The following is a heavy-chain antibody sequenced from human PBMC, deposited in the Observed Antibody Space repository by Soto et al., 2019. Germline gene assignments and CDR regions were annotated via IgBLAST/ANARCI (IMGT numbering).Heavy chain of an antibody. V-gene: IGHV3-23*01. Sequence: PGGSLRLSCAASGFTFSTYAMSWVRQAPGKRLQWVSGISGSGGVTHYAASVKGRFTISRQNPDNMLYLQMDSLRAEDTAVYYCARARIVGATGALFDYWGQGTLVTVSS. CDR2: ISGSGGVT. D-gene: IGHD1-26*01. CDR1: GFTFSTYA. CDR3: ARARIVGATGALFDY. J-gene: IGHJ4*02.